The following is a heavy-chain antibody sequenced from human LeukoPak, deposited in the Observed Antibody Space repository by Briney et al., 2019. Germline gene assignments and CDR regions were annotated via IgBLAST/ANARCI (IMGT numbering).Heavy chain of an antibody. J-gene: IGHJ4*02. CDR2: ISYDGSNK. CDR1: GFTFSSYG. CDR3: ARELAAAATESLLNY. Sequence: GGSLRLSCAASGFTFSSYGMHWVRQAPGKGLEWVALISYDGSNKYYADSVKGRFTISRDNSKNTLYLQMNSLRAEDTAVYYCARELAAAATESLLNYWGQGTLVTVSS. V-gene: IGHV3-30*03. D-gene: IGHD6-13*01.